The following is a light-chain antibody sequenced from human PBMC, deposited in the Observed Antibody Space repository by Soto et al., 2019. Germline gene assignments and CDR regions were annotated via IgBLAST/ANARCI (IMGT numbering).Light chain of an antibody. J-gene: IGKJ1*01. CDR2: GAS. CDR3: QQYGSSHVT. Sequence: EIVLTQSPGTLSLSPGERATLSCRASQSVSSSYLAWYQQKPGQAPRLLIYGASSRATGIPDRFSGSGSGTDFTLTISRLEPEDFELYYCQQYGSSHVTLGQGTKVDI. CDR1: QSVSSSY. V-gene: IGKV3-20*01.